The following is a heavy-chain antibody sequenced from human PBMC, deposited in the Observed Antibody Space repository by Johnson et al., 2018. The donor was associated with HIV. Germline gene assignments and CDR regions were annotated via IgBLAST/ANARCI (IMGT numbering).Heavy chain of an antibody. CDR2: ISSSGSTI. CDR3: ARDRDRLNWNYGALDI. J-gene: IGHJ3*02. Sequence: QVQLVESGGGLVKPGGSLRLSCAASGFTFSDYYMSWIRQAPGKGLEWVSYISSSGSTIYYADSVKGRFTISRDNAKNSLYLQMESLRVEDTAVYYCARDRDRLNWNYGALDIWGQGTMVTVSS. V-gene: IGHV3-11*04. CDR1: GFTFSDYY. D-gene: IGHD1-7*01.